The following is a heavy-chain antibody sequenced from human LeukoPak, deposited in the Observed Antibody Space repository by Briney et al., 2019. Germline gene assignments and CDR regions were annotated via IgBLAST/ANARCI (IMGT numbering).Heavy chain of an antibody. CDR1: GFTFSSYE. V-gene: IGHV3-48*03. D-gene: IGHD5-18*01. J-gene: IGHJ4*02. CDR2: ISSSGSTI. CDR3: ARDRSYGQPTFDY. Sequence: GGSLRLSCAASGFTFSSYEMNWVRQAPGKGLEWVSYISSSGSTIYYADSVKGRFTISRDNAKNTLYLQMNSLRAEDTAVYYCARDRSYGQPTFDYWGQGTLVTVSS.